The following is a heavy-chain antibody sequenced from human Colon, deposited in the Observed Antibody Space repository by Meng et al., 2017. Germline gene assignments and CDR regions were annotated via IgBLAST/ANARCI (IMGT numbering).Heavy chain of an antibody. J-gene: IGHJ4*02. CDR1: GFSFSTYW. Sequence: GGSLRLSCAASGFSFSTYWMNWVRQAPGKGLEWVANIKQDGSEKYYVDSVKGRFTISRDNAKNSLYLQMNSLRADDTAVYYCAPNSRGWGQGTLVTVSS. D-gene: IGHD1-1*01. V-gene: IGHV3-7*01. CDR2: IKQDGSEK. CDR3: APNSRG.